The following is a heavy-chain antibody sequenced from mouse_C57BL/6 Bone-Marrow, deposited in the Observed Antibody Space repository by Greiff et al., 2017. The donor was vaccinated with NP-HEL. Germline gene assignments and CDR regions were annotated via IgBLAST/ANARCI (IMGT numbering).Heavy chain of an antibody. V-gene: IGHV1-26*01. CDR3: AREGGIFITTVVGAMDY. D-gene: IGHD1-1*01. Sequence: EVQLQQSGPELVKPGASVKISCKASGYTFTDYYMNWVKQSHGKSLEWIGDINPNNGGTSYNQKFKGKATLTVDKSSSTAYMELRSLTSEDSAVYYWAREGGIFITTVVGAMDYWGQGTSVTVSS. CDR1: GYTFTDYY. CDR2: INPNNGGT. J-gene: IGHJ4*01.